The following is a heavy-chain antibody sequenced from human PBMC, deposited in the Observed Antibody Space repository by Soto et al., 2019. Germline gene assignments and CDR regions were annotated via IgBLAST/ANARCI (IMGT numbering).Heavy chain of an antibody. J-gene: IGHJ4*02. CDR1: GGSISSYY. D-gene: IGHD6-13*01. CDR3: ARVFSRSWYFDY. CDR2: IYYSGST. Sequence: PSETLSLTCTVSGGSISSYYWSWIRQPPGKGLEWIGYIYYSGSTNYNPSLKSRVTISVDTSKNQFSLKLSSVTAADTAVYYCARVFSRSWYFDYWGQGTLVTVSS. V-gene: IGHV4-59*08.